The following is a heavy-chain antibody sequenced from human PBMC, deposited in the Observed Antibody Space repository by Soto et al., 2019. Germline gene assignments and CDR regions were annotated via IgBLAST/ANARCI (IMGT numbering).Heavy chain of an antibody. Sequence: QVHLVQSGAEVKKPGASVKVSCKASGYTFTSYGITWVRQAPGQGLEWMGWISAHNGNTDYAQKLQGRVIVTRDTSTSPAYMELGSLISDDTAVYYCARGRYGDYWGQGALVTVSS. D-gene: IGHD1-1*01. CDR1: GYTFTSYG. CDR2: ISAHNGNT. CDR3: ARGRYGDY. V-gene: IGHV1-18*01. J-gene: IGHJ4*02.